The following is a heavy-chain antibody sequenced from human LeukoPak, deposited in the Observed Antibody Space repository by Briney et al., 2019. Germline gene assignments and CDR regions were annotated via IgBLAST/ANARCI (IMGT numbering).Heavy chain of an antibody. CDR3: ARHRPNYYDSSGYYYWFDP. J-gene: IGHJ5*02. CDR1: GGSISSSSYY. CDR2: IYYSGST. D-gene: IGHD3-22*01. V-gene: IGHV4-39*01. Sequence: SETPSLTCTVSGGSISSSSYYWGWIRQPPGKGLEWIGSIYYSGSTYYNPSLKSRVTISVDTSKNQFSLKLSSVTAADTAVYYCARHRPNYYDSSGYYYWFDPWGQGTLVTVSS.